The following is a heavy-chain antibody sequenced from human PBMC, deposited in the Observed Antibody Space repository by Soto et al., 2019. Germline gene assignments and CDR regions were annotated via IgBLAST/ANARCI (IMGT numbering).Heavy chain of an antibody. CDR2: MNHSGDT. V-gene: IGHV4-34*10. D-gene: IGHD3-9*01. J-gene: IGHJ6*02. CDR1: GGSFSDYY. Sequence: SETLSLTCAVYGGSFSDYYWTWIRQPPGKGLEWIGEMNHSGDTNYNPSLWSRIIISVDTSKNQFSLKLSSVTAADTAVYYCARLTSSYYGMDVWGQGTTVTVSS. CDR3: ARLTSSYYGMDV.